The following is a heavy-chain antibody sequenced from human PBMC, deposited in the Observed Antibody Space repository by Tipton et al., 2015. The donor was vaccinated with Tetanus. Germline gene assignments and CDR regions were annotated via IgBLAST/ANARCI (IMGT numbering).Heavy chain of an antibody. CDR3: ARDRGDYIYYGMDV. J-gene: IGHJ6*02. CDR2: IDPNSGGT. V-gene: IGHV1-2*02. Sequence: QLVQSGAEVKKPGASLKVSCKASGYTFTGYYLYWVRLAPGQGLEWMGWIDPNSGGTAYAQKFQGRVTMTRDTSISTVDMELSRLRSDDTAVYYCARDRGDYIYYGMDVWGPGTTVTVSS. CDR1: GYTFTGYY. D-gene: IGHD3-22*01.